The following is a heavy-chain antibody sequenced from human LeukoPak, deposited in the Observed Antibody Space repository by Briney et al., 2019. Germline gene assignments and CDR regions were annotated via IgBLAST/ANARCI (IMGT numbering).Heavy chain of an antibody. CDR2: INHSGST. CDR1: GGSFSGYY. J-gene: IGHJ1*01. V-gene: IGHV4-34*01. CDR3: ARGPLSGPLLASALKYFQH. Sequence: SETLSLTCAVYGGSFSGYYWSWTRQPPGKGLEWIGEINHSGSTNYNPSLKSRVTISVDTSKNQFSLKLSSVTAADTAVYYCARGPLSGPLLASALKYFQHWGQGTLVTVSS.